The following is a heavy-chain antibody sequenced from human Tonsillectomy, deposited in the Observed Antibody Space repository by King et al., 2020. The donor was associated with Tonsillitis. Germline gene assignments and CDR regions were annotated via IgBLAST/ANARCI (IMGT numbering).Heavy chain of an antibody. Sequence: QLQLQESGPGLVKPSETLSLTCTVSGGSISSSSYYWGWIRQPPGKGLEWIGSIYYSGSTYYNPSLKSRVTISVDTSKNQFSLKLSSVTAADTAVYYCARHRSRGLAYCGGDCYLDYWGQGTLVTVSS. CDR1: GGSISSSSYY. V-gene: IGHV4-39*07. D-gene: IGHD2-21*02. J-gene: IGHJ4*02. CDR2: IYYSGST. CDR3: ARHRSRGLAYCGGDCYLDY.